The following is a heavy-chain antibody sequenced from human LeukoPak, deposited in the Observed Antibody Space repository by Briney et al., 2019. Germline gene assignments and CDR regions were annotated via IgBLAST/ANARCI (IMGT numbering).Heavy chain of an antibody. J-gene: IGHJ4*01. Sequence: GGSLRLSCAVSGFTFTDYWMNWVRQAPGKGLEWVASIRQDGGEKSYVDSVKGRFTISRDNTKSSLYLQIKSLRAEDTAVYYCARDGTAAGLYFDLWGQGTLVTVSS. D-gene: IGHD6-13*01. V-gene: IGHV3-7*01. CDR1: GFTFTDYW. CDR3: ARDGTAAGLYFDL. CDR2: IRQDGGEK.